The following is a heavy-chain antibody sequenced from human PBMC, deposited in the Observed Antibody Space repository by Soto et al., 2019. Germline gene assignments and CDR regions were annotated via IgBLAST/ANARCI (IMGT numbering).Heavy chain of an antibody. J-gene: IGHJ6*02. V-gene: IGHV1-2*04. D-gene: IGHD2-15*01. CDR2: INPNSGGT. CDR1: GYTFTSYY. CDR3: ARGAAPLDYYYYGMDV. Sequence: ASVKVSCKASGYTFTSYYMHWVRQAPGQGLEWMGWINPNSGGTNYAQKFQGWVTMTRDTSISTAYMELSRLRSDDTAVYYCARGAAPLDYYYYGMDVWGQGTTVTVSS.